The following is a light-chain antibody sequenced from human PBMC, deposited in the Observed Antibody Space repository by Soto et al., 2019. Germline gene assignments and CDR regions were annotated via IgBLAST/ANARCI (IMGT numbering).Light chain of an antibody. J-gene: IGLJ2*01. Sequence: QSALTQPASVSGSPGQSITISCTGTSSDVGGYNCVSWYQQHPGKAPKLMIYEVSNRPSGVSNRFSGSKSGNTASLTISGLQAEDEADYYCSSYTISSTPVFGGGTKVTVL. CDR2: EVS. CDR1: SSDVGGYNC. CDR3: SSYTISSTPV. V-gene: IGLV2-14*01.